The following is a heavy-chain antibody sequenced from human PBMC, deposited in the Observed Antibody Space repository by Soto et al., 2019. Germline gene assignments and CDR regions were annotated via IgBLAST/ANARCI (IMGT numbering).Heavy chain of an antibody. V-gene: IGHV4-31*03. CDR3: ASFITGGFYYYGMDV. CDR2: IYYSGST. J-gene: IGHJ6*02. CDR1: GGSISSGGYY. Sequence: SETLSLTCTVSGGSISSGGYYWSWIRQHPGKGLEWIGYIYYSGSTYYNPSLKSRVTISVDTSKNQFSLKLSSVTAADTAVYYCASFITGGFYYYGMDVWGQGTTVTVS. D-gene: IGHD2-8*02.